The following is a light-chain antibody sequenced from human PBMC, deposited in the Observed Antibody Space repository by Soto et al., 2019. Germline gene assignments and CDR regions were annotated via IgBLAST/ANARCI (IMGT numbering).Light chain of an antibody. CDR1: QSVLYSSNNKNY. Sequence: DIVMTQSPDSLPVSLGERATINCKSSQSVLYSSNNKNYLAWYQQKPGQPPKLLIYWASARESGVPDRFSGSGSGTDFTRTVSSLQAEDVAVYYCQQYYSTPPTFGQGTRLEIK. J-gene: IGKJ5*01. V-gene: IGKV4-1*01. CDR3: QQYYSTPPT. CDR2: WAS.